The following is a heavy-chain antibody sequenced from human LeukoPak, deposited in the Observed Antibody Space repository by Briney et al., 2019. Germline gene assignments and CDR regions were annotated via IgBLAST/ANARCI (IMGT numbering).Heavy chain of an antibody. V-gene: IGHV4-39*01. D-gene: IGHD6-13*01. CDR1: GGSISSSSYY. Sequence: SETLSLTCTVSGGSISSSSYYWGWIRQPPGKGLEWIGSIYYSGSTYYNPPLKSRVTISVDTSKNQFSLKLSSVTAADTAVYYCARGLRREQQLLRAFDYWGQGTPVTVSS. CDR2: IYYSGST. CDR3: ARGLRREQQLLRAFDY. J-gene: IGHJ4*02.